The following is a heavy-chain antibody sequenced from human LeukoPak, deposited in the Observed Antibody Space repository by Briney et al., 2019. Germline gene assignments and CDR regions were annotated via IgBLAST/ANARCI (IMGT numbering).Heavy chain of an antibody. CDR1: GGSISIGGYY. V-gene: IGHV4-31*03. Sequence: KTSQTLSLTCTVSGGSISIGGYYWSWIRQHPGKGLEWIGYIYYSGSTYYNPSLKSRVTISVDTSKNQFSLKLSSVTAADTAVYYCARAHGRGFLDWFDPWGQGTLVTVSS. CDR2: IYYSGST. J-gene: IGHJ5*02. D-gene: IGHD3-3*01. CDR3: ARAHGRGFLDWFDP.